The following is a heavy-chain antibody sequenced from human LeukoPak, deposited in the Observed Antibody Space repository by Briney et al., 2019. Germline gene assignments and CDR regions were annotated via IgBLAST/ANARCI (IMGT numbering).Heavy chain of an antibody. V-gene: IGHV4-39*07. J-gene: IGHJ4*02. D-gene: IGHD3-22*01. CDR2: IYYSGST. CDR3: ARTPIYYFDNSGYYN. CDR1: GGSIISSTYY. Sequence: SETLSLTCTVSGGSIISSTYYWGWIRQPPGKGLEWIGSIYYSGSTYYNPSLKSRVTISVDTSKNQFSLKLTSVTAADTAVYYCARTPIYYFDNSGYYNWGQGTLVTVSS.